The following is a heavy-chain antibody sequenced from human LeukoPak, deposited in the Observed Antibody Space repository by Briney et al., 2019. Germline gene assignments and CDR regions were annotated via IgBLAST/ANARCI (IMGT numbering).Heavy chain of an antibody. CDR2: ITWDSETT. CDR1: GFTFDNYG. D-gene: IGHD6-13*01. J-gene: IGHJ6*03. CDR3: ARAYTSSRHYYYYYIDV. Sequence: GGSLRLSCAASGFTFDNYGMSWVRQAPGKGLEWVSGITWDSETTGYADSLKGRFTISRDNAKNSLYLQMNSLRAEDTALYYCARAYTSSRHYYYYYIDVWGKGTTVTVSS. V-gene: IGHV3-20*04.